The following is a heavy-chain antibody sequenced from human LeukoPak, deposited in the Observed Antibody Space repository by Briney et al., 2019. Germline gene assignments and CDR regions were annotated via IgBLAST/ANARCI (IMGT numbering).Heavy chain of an antibody. CDR2: IRQDGSDK. Sequence: GGSLRLSCVASGFTFGKYWMSWVRQAPGKGLEWVANIRQDGSDKYYVDSVKGRFTISRDNAKNSLYLQMNSLRAEDTALYYCAKDQNTVATAPFDYWGQGTLVTVSS. CDR1: GFTFGKYW. D-gene: IGHD4-17*01. V-gene: IGHV3-7*03. J-gene: IGHJ4*02. CDR3: AKDQNTVATAPFDY.